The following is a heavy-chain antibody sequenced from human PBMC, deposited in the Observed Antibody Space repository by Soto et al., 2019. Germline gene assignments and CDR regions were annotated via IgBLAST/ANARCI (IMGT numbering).Heavy chain of an antibody. CDR1: GYSFTSYG. J-gene: IGHJ4*02. Sequence: QVQLVQSGAEVKKPGASVKVSCKASGYSFTSYGISWVRQAPGQGLEWMGWISAYNGNRKYAQKFQGRVTMTTDTSTSPAYMELRRLRSGDTAVYYCARDLGGFPDYWGQGNLVTVSS. D-gene: IGHD5-12*01. V-gene: IGHV1-18*01. CDR2: ISAYNGNR. CDR3: ARDLGGFPDY.